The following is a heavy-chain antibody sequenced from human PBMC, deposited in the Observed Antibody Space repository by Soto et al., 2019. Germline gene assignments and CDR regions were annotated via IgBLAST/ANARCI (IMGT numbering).Heavy chain of an antibody. Sequence: PGGSLRLSCAASGLTFSSYAMHWVRQAPGKGLEWVAVISYDGSNKYYADSVKGRFTISRDNSKNTLYLQMNSLRAEDTAVYYCARDQTPDYRPNWFDPWGQGTLVTVSS. CDR2: ISYDGSNK. CDR1: GLTFSSYA. V-gene: IGHV3-30-3*01. D-gene: IGHD4-4*01. CDR3: ARDQTPDYRPNWFDP. J-gene: IGHJ5*02.